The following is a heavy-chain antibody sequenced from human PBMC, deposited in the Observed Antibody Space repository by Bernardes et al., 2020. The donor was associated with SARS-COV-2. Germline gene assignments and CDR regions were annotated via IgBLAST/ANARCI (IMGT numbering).Heavy chain of an antibody. D-gene: IGHD3-10*01. J-gene: IGHJ6*02. CDR2: ISGFNGDT. V-gene: IGHV1-18*01. CDR1: GYAFRSYG. Sequence: ASVKVSCKAFGYAFRSYGISWARQAPGQGLEWMGWISGFNGDTSYIQKIQDRVTMTTDTSTSTAYMDLRDLRSDDTVVYYCAREVMVRISDTYRNGMDLWGQGTTVTVSS. CDR3: AREVMVRISDTYRNGMDL.